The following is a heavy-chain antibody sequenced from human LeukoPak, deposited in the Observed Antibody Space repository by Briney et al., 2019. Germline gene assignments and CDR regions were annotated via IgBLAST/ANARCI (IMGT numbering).Heavy chain of an antibody. D-gene: IGHD6-13*01. J-gene: IGHJ4*02. CDR1: DGSISSFY. CDR2: IYYSGST. CDR3: ARDLRPSIAAAGSVDY. Sequence: PSETLSLTCTVSDGSISSFYWSWIRQPPGKGLEWIGYIYYSGSTNYNPSLKSRVTISVDTSKNQFSLKLSSVTAADTAVYYCARDLRPSIAAAGSVDYWGQGTLVTVSS. V-gene: IGHV4-59*12.